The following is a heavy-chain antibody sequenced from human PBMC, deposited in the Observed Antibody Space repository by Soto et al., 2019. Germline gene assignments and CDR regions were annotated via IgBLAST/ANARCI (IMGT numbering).Heavy chain of an antibody. CDR3: ATLPPRIVVALLPIPT. V-gene: IGHV4-4*02. CDR1: GGSIRSTNW. Sequence: QVQLRESGPGLVKTSGTLSLTCVVSGGSIRSTNWWTWVRHPPGKGLEWIGEIYHSGSPTFSPSRRGAATIAADTTNNNFPLRLRSVTAADTAVYYCATLPPRIVVALLPIPTWGQGILVTVSS. J-gene: IGHJ5*02. CDR2: IYHSGSP. D-gene: IGHD2-21*01.